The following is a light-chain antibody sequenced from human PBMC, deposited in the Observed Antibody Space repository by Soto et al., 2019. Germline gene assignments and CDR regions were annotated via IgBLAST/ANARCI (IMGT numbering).Light chain of an antibody. Sequence: DIQMTPSPSTLSASVGDRVTITCRASQSISSWLAWYQQKPGKAPKLLIYKASSLESGVPSRFSGSGSGTEFTLTISSLQPDDFATYYCQQYNSYPETFGQGTK. CDR2: KAS. J-gene: IGKJ2*01. V-gene: IGKV1-5*03. CDR3: QQYNSYPET. CDR1: QSISSW.